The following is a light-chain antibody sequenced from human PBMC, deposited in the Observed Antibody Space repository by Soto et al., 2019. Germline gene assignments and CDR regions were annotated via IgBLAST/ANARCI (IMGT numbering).Light chain of an antibody. Sequence: DIQMTQSPSTLSASVGDRVTITCRASQTISSWLAWYQQKPGKAPKLLIYKASSLESGVPSRFSGSGSGTEFTLTISSLQPEDFATDYCQQYNSPYTFGQGTKLEIK. V-gene: IGKV1-5*03. CDR2: KAS. CDR3: QQYNSPYT. CDR1: QTISSW. J-gene: IGKJ2*01.